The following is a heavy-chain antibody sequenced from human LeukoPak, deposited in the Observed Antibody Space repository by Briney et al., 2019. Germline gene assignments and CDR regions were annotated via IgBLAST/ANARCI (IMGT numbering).Heavy chain of an antibody. CDR3: ARDLLPYCSSTSCYAFDY. Sequence: ASVKVSCKVSGYTFTDHYMHWVRQAPGQGLEWMGWISAYNGNTNYAQKLQGRVTMTTDASTSTAYMELRSLRSDDTAVYYCARDLLPYCSSTSCYAFDYWGQGTLVTVSS. V-gene: IGHV1-18*04. D-gene: IGHD2-2*01. J-gene: IGHJ4*02. CDR2: ISAYNGNT. CDR1: GYTFTDHY.